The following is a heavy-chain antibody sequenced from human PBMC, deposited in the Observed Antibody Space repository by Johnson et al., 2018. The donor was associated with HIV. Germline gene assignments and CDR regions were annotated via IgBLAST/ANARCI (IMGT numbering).Heavy chain of an antibody. CDR2: ISWNRGSI. J-gene: IGHJ3*02. CDR1: GFTFDDYA. CDR3: AKDRSSGRYRGDAFDI. D-gene: IGHD6-19*01. Sequence: QLVESGGGLVQPGRSLRLSCAASGFTFDDYAMHWVRQAPGKGLEWGSGISWNRGSIGYADSVKGRFTISRDNAKNSLYLQMNSLRAEDTALYYCAKDRSSGRYRGDAFDIWGQGTMVTVSS. V-gene: IGHV3-9*01.